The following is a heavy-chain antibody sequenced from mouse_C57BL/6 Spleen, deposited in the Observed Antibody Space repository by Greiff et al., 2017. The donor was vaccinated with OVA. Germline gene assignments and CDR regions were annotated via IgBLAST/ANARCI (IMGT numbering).Heavy chain of an antibody. CDR1: GYTFTSYW. CDR2: IDPSDSYT. V-gene: IGHV1-69*01. Sequence: VQLQQPGAELVMPGASVKLSCKASGYTFTSYWMHWVKQRPGQGLEWIGEIDPSDSYTNYNQKFKGKSTLTVDKSSSTAYMQLSSLTSEDSAVYYCARSGATVGPMDYLGQGTSVTVSS. J-gene: IGHJ4*01. D-gene: IGHD1-1*01. CDR3: ARSGATVGPMDY.